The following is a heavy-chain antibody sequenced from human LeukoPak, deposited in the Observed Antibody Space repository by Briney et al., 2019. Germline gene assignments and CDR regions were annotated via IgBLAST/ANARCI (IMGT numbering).Heavy chain of an antibody. V-gene: IGHV4-61*02. CDR2: IYTSGST. J-gene: IGHJ3*02. CDR1: GGSISSGSYY. Sequence: SQTLSLTCTVSGGSISSGSYYWSWIRQPAGKGLEWIGRIYTSGSTNYNPSLKSRVAISVDTSKNQFSLKLSSVTAADTVVYYCARAKYGRGIAARVAAFDIWGQGTMVTVSS. D-gene: IGHD6-6*01. CDR3: ARAKYGRGIAARVAAFDI.